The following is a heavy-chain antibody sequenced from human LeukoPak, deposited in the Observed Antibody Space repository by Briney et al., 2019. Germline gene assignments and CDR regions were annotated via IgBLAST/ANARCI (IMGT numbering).Heavy chain of an antibody. J-gene: IGHJ4*02. CDR1: GFTFSSYS. CDR2: ISSSSSYI. Sequence: PGGSLRPSCAASGFTFSSYSMNWVRQAPGKGLEWVSSISSSSSYIYYADSVKGRFTISRDNAKNSLYLQMNSLRAEDTAVYYCARGEYGDYAIDYWGQGTLVTVSS. CDR3: ARGEYGDYAIDY. D-gene: IGHD4-17*01. V-gene: IGHV3-21*01.